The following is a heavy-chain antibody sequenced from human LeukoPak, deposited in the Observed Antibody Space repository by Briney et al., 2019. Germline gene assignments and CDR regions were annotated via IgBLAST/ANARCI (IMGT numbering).Heavy chain of an antibody. J-gene: IGHJ4*02. CDR1: GFRFSSYA. D-gene: IGHD6-19*01. CDR3: VREGQYSSGWYYFDY. CDR2: ISFDGSEK. Sequence: GRSLRLSCAASGFRFSSYAIHWVRQAPGKGLEWVTGISFDGSEKYYADSVKGRFTISRDNSKNTLFLQMNSLRTEDTAVYYCVREGQYSSGWYYFDYWGQGTLVTVSS. V-gene: IGHV3-30*03.